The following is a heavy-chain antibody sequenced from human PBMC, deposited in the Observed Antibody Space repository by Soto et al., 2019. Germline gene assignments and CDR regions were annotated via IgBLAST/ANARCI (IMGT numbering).Heavy chain of an antibody. D-gene: IGHD3-10*01. CDR1: GYTFTSYG. CDR3: ARGGYYGSGGRWDYYYYGMDV. J-gene: IGHJ6*02. V-gene: IGHV1-18*01. CDR2: ISAYNGNT. Sequence: ASVKVSCKASGYTFTSYGISWVRQAPGQGLEWMGWISAYNGNTNYAQKLQGRVTMTTDTSTSTAYMELRSLGSDDTAVYYCARGGYYGSGGRWDYYYYGMDVWGQGTTVTVSS.